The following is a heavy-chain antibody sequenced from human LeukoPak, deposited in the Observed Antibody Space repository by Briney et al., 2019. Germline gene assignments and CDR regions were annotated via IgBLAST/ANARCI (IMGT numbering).Heavy chain of an antibody. Sequence: ASVKVSCKTSGYPFSDYYIHWIRQAPGQGPESMGWIDPKNGDTKYAQRSQGRLTISMDTSIDTVYMELSSLRYDDTAVYYCARLSALWGQGTLVTVSS. CDR1: GYPFSDYY. CDR3: ARLSAL. CDR2: IDPKNGDT. J-gene: IGHJ4*02. V-gene: IGHV1-2*02.